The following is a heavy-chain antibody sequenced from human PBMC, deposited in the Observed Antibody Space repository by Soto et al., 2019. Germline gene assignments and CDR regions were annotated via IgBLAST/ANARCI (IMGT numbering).Heavy chain of an antibody. V-gene: IGHV4-34*01. CDR1: GGSFSGYY. D-gene: IGHD6-13*01. CDR2: INHSGST. J-gene: IGHJ4*02. CDR3: ARRTGYSSSWYRTFDY. Sequence: SETLSLTCAVYGGSFSGYYWSWIRQPPGKGLEWIGEINHSGSTNYNPSLKSRVTISVDTSKNQFSLKLSSVTAADTAVYYCARRTGYSSSWYRTFDYWGQGTLVTVSS.